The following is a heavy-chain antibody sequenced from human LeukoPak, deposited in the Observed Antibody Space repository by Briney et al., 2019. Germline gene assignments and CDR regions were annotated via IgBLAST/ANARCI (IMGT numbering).Heavy chain of an antibody. Sequence: GGSLRLSCVGSGFSLSDYWMHWVRQTLGKGLMWVSRITSDGSTTWYADSVKGRFTVSRDNAKNTLFLEMNSLRDEDTAVYYCAGDYIWGRLFWGQGTLVTVSS. J-gene: IGHJ4*01. CDR3: AGDYIWGRLF. CDR1: GFSLSDYW. CDR2: ITSDGSTT. V-gene: IGHV3-74*01. D-gene: IGHD3-16*01.